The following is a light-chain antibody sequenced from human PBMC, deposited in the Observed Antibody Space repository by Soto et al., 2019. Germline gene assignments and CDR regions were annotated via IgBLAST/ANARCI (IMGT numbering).Light chain of an antibody. CDR1: HNIAKW. CDR3: QHLDTNWP. Sequence: IQMTQSPSTLSASVGDSVTITCRASHNIAKWLAWYQQKPGRAPRLLIYDASTLQTGVPSRFSGSGSGTEFTLTITGLRPDDFATYYCQHLDTNWPFGQGTKVDSK. J-gene: IGKJ1*01. V-gene: IGKV1-5*01. CDR2: DAS.